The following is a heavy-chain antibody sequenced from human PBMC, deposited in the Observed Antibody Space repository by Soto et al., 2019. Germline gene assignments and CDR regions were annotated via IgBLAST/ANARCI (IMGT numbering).Heavy chain of an antibody. CDR1: GGSISSGAYY. CDR3: AIYDSSGSRGFQH. CDR2: IYYSGST. J-gene: IGHJ1*01. D-gene: IGHD3-22*01. V-gene: IGHV4-31*03. Sequence: QVQLQESGPGLVKPSQTLSLTCTVSGGSISSGAYYWSWIRQHPGKGLERIGYIYYSGSTYYNPSLTSRVTISVDTSKNQFSLKLSSVTAADTAVYYCAIYDSSGSRGFQHWGQGTLVTVSS.